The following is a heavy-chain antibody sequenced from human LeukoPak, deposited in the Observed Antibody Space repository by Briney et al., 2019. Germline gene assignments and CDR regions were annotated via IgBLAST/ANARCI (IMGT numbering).Heavy chain of an antibody. CDR2: IYSDNT. CDR3: ARRAGAYSHPYDY. D-gene: IGHD4/OR15-4a*01. J-gene: IGHJ4*02. Sequence: GGSLRLSCTVSGFTVSSNSMSWVRQAPGMGLKWVSFIYSDNTHYSDSVKGRFTISRDNSKNTLYLQMNSLRAEDTAVYYCARRAGAYSHPYDYWGQGTLVTVSS. V-gene: IGHV3-53*01. CDR1: GFTVSSNS.